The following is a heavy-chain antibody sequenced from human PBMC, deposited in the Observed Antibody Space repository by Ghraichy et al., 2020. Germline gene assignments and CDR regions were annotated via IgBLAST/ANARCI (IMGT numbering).Heavy chain of an antibody. CDR1: GFTFSTYA. D-gene: IGHD2-15*01. J-gene: IGHJ4*01. V-gene: IGHV3-23*01. CDR2: IINSGAGT. CDR3: AKHIGGGRYTPSAY. Sequence: GGSLRLSCAASGFTFSTYAMSWVRQVPGEGLKWVSTIINSGAGTYYADSVKGRFTISRDNSKNTLYLQMDSLRVEDTAVYYCAKHIGGGRYTPSAYWGHGTLVTASS.